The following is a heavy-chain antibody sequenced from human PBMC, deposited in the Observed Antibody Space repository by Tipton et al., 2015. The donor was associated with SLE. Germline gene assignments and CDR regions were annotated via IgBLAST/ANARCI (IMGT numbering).Heavy chain of an antibody. V-gene: IGHV4-39*07. CDR2: VYYSGKT. J-gene: IGHJ6*02. D-gene: IGHD3-10*01. CDR3: ATSDFYGPGQGLDV. CDR1: GGPISSSSFP. Sequence: TLSLTCTVSGGPISSSSFPLAWIRQPPGKGLEWIGSVYYSGKTSYNPSLMSRVIISEDTSTNQFSLILSSVTAADTAVYYCATSDFYGPGQGLDVWGQGTTVTVSS.